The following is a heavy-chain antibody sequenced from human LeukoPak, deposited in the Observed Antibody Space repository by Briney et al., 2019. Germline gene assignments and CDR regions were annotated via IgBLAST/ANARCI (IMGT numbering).Heavy chain of an antibody. CDR1: GGSISSGGYY. CDR3: ARDGGYSYGFDY. D-gene: IGHD5-18*01. V-gene: IGHV4-30-2*01. Sequence: TSETLSLTCTVSGGSISSGGYYWSWIRQPPGKGLEWIGYIYHSGSTYYNPSLKSRVTISVDRSKNQFSLKLSSVTAADTAVYYCARDGGYSYGFDYWGQGTLVTVSS. CDR2: IYHSGST. J-gene: IGHJ4*02.